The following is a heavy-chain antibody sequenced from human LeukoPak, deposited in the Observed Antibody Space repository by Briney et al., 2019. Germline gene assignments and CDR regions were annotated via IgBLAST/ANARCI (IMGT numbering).Heavy chain of an antibody. V-gene: IGHV3-15*01. CDR3: ATGRSGYFDS. J-gene: IGHJ4*02. Sequence: GGSLRLSCAASGLTLSNAWMTWFRQAPGKGLKWVARIKSKTDGGIKDYAAPVKGTFTISRDDSENTVYLQMNSLKIEDTAVYYCATGRSGYFDSWGQGTLVFVSS. CDR2: IKSKTDGGIK. CDR1: GLTLSNAW.